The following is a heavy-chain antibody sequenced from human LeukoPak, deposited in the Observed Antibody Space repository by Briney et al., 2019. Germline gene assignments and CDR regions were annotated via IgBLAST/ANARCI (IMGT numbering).Heavy chain of an antibody. J-gene: IGHJ4*02. CDR3: ARQEGYYRFDY. D-gene: IGHD3-3*01. CDR1: GRSISSYY. CDR2: IYYSGSP. V-gene: IGHV4-59*01. Sequence: SETLSLTCTLSGRSISSYYWSWLRQPPGKGLEWIGYIYYSGSPNYNPSLKSRVTISVDTSKNQFSLKLSSVTAADTAVYYCARQEGYYRFDYWGQGILVTVSS.